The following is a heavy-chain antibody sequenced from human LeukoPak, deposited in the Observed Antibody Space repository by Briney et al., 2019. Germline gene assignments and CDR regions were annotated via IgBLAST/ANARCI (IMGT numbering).Heavy chain of an antibody. CDR1: GGSFSGYY. D-gene: IGHD1-26*01. Sequence: SETLSLTCAVYGGSFSGYYWSWIRQPPGKGLEWIGEINHSGSTNYNPSLKSRVTISVDTSKNQFSLKLSSVTAADTAVYYCARSRGRSHADYWGQGTLVTVSS. CDR3: ARSRGRSHADY. J-gene: IGHJ4*02. CDR2: INHSGST. V-gene: IGHV4-34*01.